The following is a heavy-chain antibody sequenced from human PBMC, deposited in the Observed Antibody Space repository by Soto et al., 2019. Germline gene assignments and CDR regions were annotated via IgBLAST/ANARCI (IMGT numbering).Heavy chain of an antibody. V-gene: IGHV1-18*04. CDR1: GYTFTSYG. CDR3: ARDQGPLRGWKDGGENY. Sequence: ASVKVSCKASGYTFTSYGMSWVRQAPGQGLEWMGWISAYNGNTNYAQKLQGRVTMTTDTSTSTAYMELRSLRSDDTAVYYCARDQGPLRGWKDGGENYWGEGTLVTVSS. CDR2: ISAYNGNT. J-gene: IGHJ4*02. D-gene: IGHD1-1*01.